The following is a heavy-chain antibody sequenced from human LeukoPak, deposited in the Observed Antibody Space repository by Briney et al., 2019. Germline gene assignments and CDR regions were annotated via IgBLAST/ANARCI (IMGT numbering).Heavy chain of an antibody. CDR3: ARAGAPLYNWFDP. CDR1: GYTFTGYY. J-gene: IGHJ5*02. D-gene: IGHD2/OR15-2a*01. Sequence: ASVKVSCKASGYTFTGYYMHWVRLAPGQGLEWMGWINPNNGATNCAQKFQGRVTMTRDTSISTAYMELSRLRSDDTAVYYCARAGAPLYNWFDPWGQGTLVSVSS. V-gene: IGHV1-2*02. CDR2: INPNNGAT.